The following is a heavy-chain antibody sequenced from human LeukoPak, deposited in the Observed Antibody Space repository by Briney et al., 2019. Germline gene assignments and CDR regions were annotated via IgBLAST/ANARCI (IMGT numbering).Heavy chain of an antibody. Sequence: PGGSLRLSCTGSGFSFTNYAMHWVRQAPGKGLEWVANIKQDGSEKYYVDSVKGRFTISRDNAKNSLYLQMNSLRAEDTAVYYCASQGLDTAMAPHFDYWGQGTLVTVSS. CDR2: IKQDGSEK. CDR1: GFSFTNYA. J-gene: IGHJ4*02. D-gene: IGHD5-18*01. CDR3: ASQGLDTAMAPHFDY. V-gene: IGHV3-7*03.